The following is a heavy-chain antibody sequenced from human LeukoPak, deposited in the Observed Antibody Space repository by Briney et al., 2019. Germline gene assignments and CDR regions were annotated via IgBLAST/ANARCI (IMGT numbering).Heavy chain of an antibody. CDR1: GFTFGDYA. CDR2: ISYDGSNK. J-gene: IGHJ4*02. V-gene: IGHV3-30-3*01. D-gene: IGHD6-19*01. CDR3: ARDIALSSGWAPSDY. Sequence: PGGSLRLSCTASGFTFGDYAMHWVRQAPGKGLEWVAVISYDGSNKYYADSVKGRFTISRDNSKNTLYLQMNSLRAEDTAVYYCARDIALSSGWAPSDYWGQGTLVTVSS.